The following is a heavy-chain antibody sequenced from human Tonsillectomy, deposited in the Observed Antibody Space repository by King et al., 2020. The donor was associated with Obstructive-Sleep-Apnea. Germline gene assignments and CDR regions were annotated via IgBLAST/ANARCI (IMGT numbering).Heavy chain of an antibody. CDR3: ASSLRYSSAWPSFDY. CDR2: IYYSGST. J-gene: IGHJ4*02. D-gene: IGHD6-19*01. V-gene: IGHV4-39*07. Sequence: QLQESGPGLVKPSETLSLTCTVSGGSISSSSYYWGWIRQPPGKGLEWIGRIYYSGSTDYNPSLKRRVTISVDTSKNQFSLKLSSVTAADTAVYYCASSLRYSSAWPSFDYWGQGSLVTVSS. CDR1: GGSISSSSYY.